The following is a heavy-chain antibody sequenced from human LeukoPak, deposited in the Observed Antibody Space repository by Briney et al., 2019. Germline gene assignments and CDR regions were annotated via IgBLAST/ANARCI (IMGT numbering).Heavy chain of an antibody. J-gene: IGHJ6*02. Sequence: GGSLRLSCAASGFTFSSYGMHWVRQAPGKGLEWVAVISYDGSNKFYADSVKGRFTISRDNSKNTLYLQMNSLRCEDTAVYYCAKEMDTMIAHWYYYYGMDVWGQGTTVTVSS. CDR3: AKEMDTMIAHWYYYYGMDV. CDR1: GFTFSSYG. CDR2: ISYDGSNK. D-gene: IGHD3-22*01. V-gene: IGHV3-30*18.